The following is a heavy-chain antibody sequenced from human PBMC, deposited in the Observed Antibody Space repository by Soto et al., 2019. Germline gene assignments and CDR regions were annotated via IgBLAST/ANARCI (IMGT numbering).Heavy chain of an antibody. D-gene: IGHD3-22*01. V-gene: IGHV3-9*01. CDR3: AKDREGSSGWYGMDV. J-gene: IGHJ6*02. CDR2: ISWNSGTI. CDR1: GFIFDDYA. Sequence: SXILSCAASGFIFDDYAMHGVRQVPGKGLEWVSAISWNSGTIAYADSVKGRFTISRDNAKNSLYLQMNSLRSEETALYYCAKDREGSSGWYGMDVWGQGTTVTGSS.